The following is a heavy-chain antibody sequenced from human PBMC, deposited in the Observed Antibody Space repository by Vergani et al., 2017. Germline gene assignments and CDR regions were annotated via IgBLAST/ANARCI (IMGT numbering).Heavy chain of an antibody. CDR3: ARGPFSSSWNYFDY. Sequence: VQLVQSGAEVKKPGASVKVSCKASRYTFISYGITWVRQAPGQGLEWMGWISTYNGNTNYAQKFQGGVTMTTDTSTSTAYMELGSLRSDDTAVYYCARGPFSSSWNYFDYWGQGTLVTVSS. CDR1: RYTFISYG. CDR2: ISTYNGNT. V-gene: IGHV1-18*01. J-gene: IGHJ4*02. D-gene: IGHD6-13*01.